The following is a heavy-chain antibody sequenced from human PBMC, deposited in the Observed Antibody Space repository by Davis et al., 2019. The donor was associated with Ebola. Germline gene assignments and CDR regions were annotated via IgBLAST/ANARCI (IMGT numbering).Heavy chain of an antibody. V-gene: IGHV4-59*01. CDR1: SGSISSYY. J-gene: IGHJ5*02. CDR3: ARARGIVVVPAGPSPNWFDP. D-gene: IGHD2-2*01. CDR2: IYYSGST. Sequence: MPSETLSLTCTVSSGSISSYYWSWIRQPPGKGLEWIGYIYYSGSTNCNPSLKSRVTISVDTSKNHFSLKLSSVTAADTAVYYCARARGIVVVPAGPSPNWFDPWGQGTLVTVSS.